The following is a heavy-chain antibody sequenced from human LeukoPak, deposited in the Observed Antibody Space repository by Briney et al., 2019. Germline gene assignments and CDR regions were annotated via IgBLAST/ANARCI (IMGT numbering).Heavy chain of an antibody. CDR1: GGTFSSYA. CDR3: ASSENSRYFDWLCFG. J-gene: IGHJ4*02. CDR2: IIPIFGTA. D-gene: IGHD3-9*01. Sequence: GSSVNVSCKASGGTFSSYAISWVRQAPGQGREWMGRIIPIFGTANYAQKFQGRVKITTDESTSTAYMELSSLRSEDTAVYYCASSENSRYFDWLCFGWGQGTLVTVSS. V-gene: IGHV1-69*05.